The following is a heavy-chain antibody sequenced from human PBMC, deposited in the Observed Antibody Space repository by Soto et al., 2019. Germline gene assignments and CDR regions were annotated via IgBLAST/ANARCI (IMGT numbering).Heavy chain of an antibody. D-gene: IGHD3-16*02. Sequence: GGSLRLSCAASGFTFSSYAMSWVRQAPGKGLEWVSAISGSGGSTYYADSVKGRFTISRDNSKNTLYLQMNSLRAEDTAVYYCAKVVFHMITFGGVIVSWGQGTLVTVSS. CDR3: AKVVFHMITFGGVIVS. J-gene: IGHJ4*02. CDR2: ISGSGGST. CDR1: GFTFSSYA. V-gene: IGHV3-23*01.